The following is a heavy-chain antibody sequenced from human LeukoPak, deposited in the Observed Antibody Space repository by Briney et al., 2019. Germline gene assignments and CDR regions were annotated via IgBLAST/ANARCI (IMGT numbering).Heavy chain of an antibody. D-gene: IGHD6-19*01. CDR2: VSAGGGHT. CDR1: GFTFSNYA. Sequence: GGSLRLSCAASGFTFSNYAMSWVRQAPGTGLEWVSTVSAGGGHTYYADSVKGRFTISRDNSNNILFLQVSSLRAEDTAVYYCAKIMDGWYGGDNRGQGTLVTVSS. J-gene: IGHJ4*02. V-gene: IGHV3-23*01. CDR3: AKIMDGWYGGDN.